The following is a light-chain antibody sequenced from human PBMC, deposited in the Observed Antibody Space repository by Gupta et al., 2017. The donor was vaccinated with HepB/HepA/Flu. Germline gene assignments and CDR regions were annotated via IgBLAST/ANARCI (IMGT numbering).Light chain of an antibody. V-gene: IGKV3-11*01. CDR1: QSVSSY. CDR2: DAS. Sequence: EIVLTQSPATLSLSPGERATLSCRASQSVSSYLAWYQQKPGQAPRLLIYDASNRATGIPARFSGSGSGTDFTLTISSREPEDFAVYYCQQRSNWPGVGQGTKLEIK. J-gene: IGKJ2*01. CDR3: QQRSNWPG.